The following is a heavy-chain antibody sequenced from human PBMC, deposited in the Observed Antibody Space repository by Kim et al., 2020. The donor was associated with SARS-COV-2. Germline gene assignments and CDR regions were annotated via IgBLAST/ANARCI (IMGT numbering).Heavy chain of an antibody. CDR2: ISYDGSNK. J-gene: IGHJ4*02. Sequence: GGSLRLSCAASGFTFSSYAMHWARQAPGKGLEWVAVISYDGSNKYYADSVKGRFTISRDNSKNTLYLQMNSLRAEDTAVYYCARVLVGATLDYWGQGTLVTVSS. V-gene: IGHV3-30-3*01. CDR1: GFTFSSYA. D-gene: IGHD1-26*01. CDR3: ARVLVGATLDY.